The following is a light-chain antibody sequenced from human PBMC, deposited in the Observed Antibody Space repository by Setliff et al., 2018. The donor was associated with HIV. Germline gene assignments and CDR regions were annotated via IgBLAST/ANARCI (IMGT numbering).Light chain of an antibody. CDR3: SSYTSSSTYV. V-gene: IGLV2-14*03. J-gene: IGLJ1*01. Sequence: QSVLPQPASVSGSPGQSIPISCTGTSSDVGGYNYVSWYQQHPGKAPKLMIYDVSNRPSGVSNRFSGSKSGNTASLTISGLQAEDEADYYCSSYTSSSTYVFGTGTKVTVL. CDR2: DVS. CDR1: SSDVGGYNY.